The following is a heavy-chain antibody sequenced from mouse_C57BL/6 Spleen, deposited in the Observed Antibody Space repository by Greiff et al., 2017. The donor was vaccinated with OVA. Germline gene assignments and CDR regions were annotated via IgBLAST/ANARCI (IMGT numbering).Heavy chain of an antibody. V-gene: IGHV1-64*01. CDR1: GYTFTSYW. CDR3: ARSALPPYAMDY. J-gene: IGHJ4*01. CDR2: IHPNSGST. Sequence: QVQLQQPGAELVKPGASVKLSCKASGYTFTSYWMHWVKQRPGQGLEWIGMIHPNSGSTNYNEKFKSKATLTVDKSSSTAYMQLSSLTSEDSAVYYCARSALPPYAMDYWGQGTSVTVSS.